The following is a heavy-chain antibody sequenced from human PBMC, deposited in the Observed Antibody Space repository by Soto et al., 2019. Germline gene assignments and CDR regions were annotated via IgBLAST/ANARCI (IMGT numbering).Heavy chain of an antibody. D-gene: IGHD2-2*01. V-gene: IGHV4-34*01. CDR3: ARGPRKGYCSSTSCYVGNWFDP. Sequence: SETLSLTCAVYGGSVSGYYWSWIRQPPGKGLEWIGEINHSGSTNYNPSLKSRVTISVDTSKNHFSLKLSSVTAADTAVYYCARGPRKGYCSSTSCYVGNWFDPWGQGTLVTVSS. CDR1: GGSVSGYY. J-gene: IGHJ5*02. CDR2: INHSGST.